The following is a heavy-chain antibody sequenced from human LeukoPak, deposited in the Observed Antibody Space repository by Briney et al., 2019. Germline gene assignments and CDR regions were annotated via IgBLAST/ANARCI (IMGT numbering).Heavy chain of an antibody. J-gene: IGHJ3*01. D-gene: IGHD6-19*01. Sequence: SVKVSCKASGGTFSSYAISWVRQAPGQGLEWMGGIIPIFGTANYAQKFQGRVTITTDESTSTAYMELSSLGSEDTAVYYCARDGVAGRSDAFDLWGQGTMVTVSS. CDR3: ARDGVAGRSDAFDL. CDR2: IIPIFGTA. CDR1: GGTFSSYA. V-gene: IGHV1-69*05.